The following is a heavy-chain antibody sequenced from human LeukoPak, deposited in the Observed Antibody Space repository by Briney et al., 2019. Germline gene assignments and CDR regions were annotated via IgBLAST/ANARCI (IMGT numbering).Heavy chain of an antibody. D-gene: IGHD2-15*01. V-gene: IGHV4-59*08. CDR3: ARQAPGYCSGGSCYSTKYYFDY. CDR1: GGSISPYY. Sequence: SETLSLTCTVSGGSISPYYWSWIRQPPGKGLEWIGYIYYSGSTNYNPSLKSRVTISEDTSKNQFSLKLNSVTAADTAVYYCARQAPGYCSGGSCYSTKYYFDYWGQGTLVTVSS. CDR2: IYYSGST. J-gene: IGHJ4*02.